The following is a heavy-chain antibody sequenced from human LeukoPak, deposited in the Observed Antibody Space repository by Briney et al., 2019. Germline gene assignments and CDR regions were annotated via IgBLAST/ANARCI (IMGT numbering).Heavy chain of an antibody. V-gene: IGHV3-74*01. CDR1: GFTFSSYS. J-gene: IGHJ4*02. D-gene: IGHD2-21*02. CDR3: ARAYCGGDCYSRAMDY. Sequence: GGSLRLSCAASGFTFSSYSMNWVRQAPGKGLEWVSRINDDGRSTSYADSVKGRFTISRDNAKNTLYLQMNSLRAEDTAVYFCARAYCGGDCYSRAMDYWGQGTLVTVSS. CDR2: INDDGRST.